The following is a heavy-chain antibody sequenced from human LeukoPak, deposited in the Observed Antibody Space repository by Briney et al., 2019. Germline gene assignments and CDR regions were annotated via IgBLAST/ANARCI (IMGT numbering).Heavy chain of an antibody. D-gene: IGHD6-19*01. Sequence: SETLSLTCAVYGGSFSGYYWSWIRQPPGKGLEWIGEINHSESTNYNPSLKSRVTLSVDTSKNQFSLKLSSVTAADTAVYYCARGSSVAGTIPSFDYWGQGTLVTVSS. J-gene: IGHJ4*02. CDR3: ARGSSVAGTIPSFDY. CDR1: GGSFSGYY. CDR2: INHSEST. V-gene: IGHV4-34*01.